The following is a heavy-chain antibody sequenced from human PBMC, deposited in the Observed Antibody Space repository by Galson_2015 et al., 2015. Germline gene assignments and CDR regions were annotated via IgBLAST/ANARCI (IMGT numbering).Heavy chain of an antibody. D-gene: IGHD2-15*01. CDR1: GFSVSSNF. CDR3: ARGRGGYIDY. CDR2: IYNTGNT. V-gene: IGHV3-53*01. J-gene: IGHJ4*02. Sequence: SLRLSCAASGFSVSSNFMNWVRQAPGKGLEWVSIIYNTGNTYYTDSVKGRFTISRDSFKNTLFLHMNSLRAEDTAVYYCARGRGGYIDYWGQGTLVTVSS.